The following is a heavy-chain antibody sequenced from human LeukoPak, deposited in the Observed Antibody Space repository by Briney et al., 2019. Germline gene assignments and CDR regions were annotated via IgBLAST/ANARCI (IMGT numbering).Heavy chain of an antibody. CDR2: INHSGST. Sequence: SETLPLTCAVYGGSFSGYYWSWIRQPPGKGLEWIGEINHSGSTNYNPYLKSRVTISVDTSKNQFSLKLSSVTAADTAVYYGARVVGKGIDYWGQGTLVTVSS. J-gene: IGHJ4*02. D-gene: IGHD4-23*01. CDR1: GGSFSGYY. CDR3: ARVVGKGIDY. V-gene: IGHV4-34*01.